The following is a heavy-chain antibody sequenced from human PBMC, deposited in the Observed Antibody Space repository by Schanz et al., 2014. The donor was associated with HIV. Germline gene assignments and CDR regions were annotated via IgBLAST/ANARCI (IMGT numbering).Heavy chain of an antibody. V-gene: IGHV1-2*02. J-gene: IGHJ4*02. CDR2: IHPNSGGT. CDR1: GYSFTDYY. Sequence: QVQLVQSGTEVKKPGASVNVSCKASGYSFTDYYMHWVRQAPGQGPEWMGWIHPNSGGTKYAQKFQGRVTMTRDTSISTVYMELSSLRSDDTAVYYCARGDGGGSCYNRGQGTLVTVSS. CDR3: ARGDGGGSCYN. D-gene: IGHD2-15*01.